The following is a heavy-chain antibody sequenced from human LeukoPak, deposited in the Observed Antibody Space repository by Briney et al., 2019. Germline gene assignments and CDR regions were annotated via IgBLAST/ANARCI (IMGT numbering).Heavy chain of an antibody. Sequence: GGSLRLSCAASGFTFSSYAMSWVRQAPGKGLEWVSTISGGGGSTYYADSVKGRFTISRDNARNSLFLQMHSLRAEDTAVYYCTRSPQYCGSVCYSDYWGQGTLVTVSS. CDR2: ISGGGGST. CDR3: TRSPQYCGSVCYSDY. V-gene: IGHV3-23*01. D-gene: IGHD2-21*02. J-gene: IGHJ4*02. CDR1: GFTFSSYA.